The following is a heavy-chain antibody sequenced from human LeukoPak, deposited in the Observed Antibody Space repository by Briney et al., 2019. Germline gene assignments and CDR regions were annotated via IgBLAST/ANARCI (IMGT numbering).Heavy chain of an antibody. Sequence: TGGSLRLSCAASGFTLSSYDMHWVRQATGKGLEWVSAIGTAGDPYYPGSVKGRFTISRENAKNSLYLQMNSLRAGDTAVYYCARSSIRGPHYYGSGSYYYYYGMDVWGQGTTVTVSS. CDR3: ARSSIRGPHYYGSGSYYYYYGMDV. J-gene: IGHJ6*02. D-gene: IGHD3-10*01. V-gene: IGHV3-13*05. CDR2: IGTAGDP. CDR1: GFTLSSYD.